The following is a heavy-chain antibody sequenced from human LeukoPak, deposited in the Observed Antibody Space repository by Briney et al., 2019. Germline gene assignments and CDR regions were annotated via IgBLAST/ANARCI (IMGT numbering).Heavy chain of an antibody. CDR2: IRSKANSYAT. V-gene: IGHV3-73*01. J-gene: IGHJ6*03. D-gene: IGHD5-12*01. CDR1: GFTSSGSA. Sequence: PGGSLRLSCAASGFTSSGSAMHWVRQASGKGLEWVGRIRSKANSYATAYAASVKGRFTISRDDSKNTAYLQMNSLKTEDTAVYYCTSNKWLRLELYYYYYMDVWGKGTTVTVSS. CDR3: TSNKWLRLELYYYYYMDV.